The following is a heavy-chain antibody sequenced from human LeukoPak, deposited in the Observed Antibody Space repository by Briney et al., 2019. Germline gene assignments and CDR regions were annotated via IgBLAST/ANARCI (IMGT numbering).Heavy chain of an antibody. J-gene: IGHJ4*02. CDR3: AKDTPCSGGSCYPHY. D-gene: IGHD2-15*01. CDR1: GFTVSSNY. V-gene: IGHV3-23*01. Sequence: GGSLRLSCAASGFTVSSNYMSWVRQAPGKGLEWVSAISGSGGSTFYADSVKGRFTISRDNSKNTLYLQMNSLRAEDTAVYYCAKDTPCSGGSCYPHYWGQGTLVTVSS. CDR2: ISGSGGST.